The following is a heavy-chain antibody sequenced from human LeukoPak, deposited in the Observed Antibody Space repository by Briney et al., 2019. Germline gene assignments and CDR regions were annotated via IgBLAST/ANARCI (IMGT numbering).Heavy chain of an antibody. J-gene: IGHJ6*03. D-gene: IGHD3-3*01. CDR1: GGSISGYY. Sequence: PSETLSLTCTVSGGSISGYYWSWIRQPAGRGLDWIGRIYTSGSTNYNPSLKSRVTMSVDTSKNQFSLRLSSVTAADTAVYYCARVVVFGVVSSDYYYYYMDVWGKGTTVTVSS. CDR3: ARVVVFGVVSSDYYYYYMDV. CDR2: IYTSGST. V-gene: IGHV4-4*07.